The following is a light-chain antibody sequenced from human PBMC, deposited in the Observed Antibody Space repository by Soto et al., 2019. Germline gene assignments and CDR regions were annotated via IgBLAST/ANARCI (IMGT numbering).Light chain of an antibody. Sequence: DIQMTPSPSSLSASVGDRVTITCRASQSISSYLNWYQQKPGKAPKLLIYAASSLQSGVPSRFSGSGSGTDFTLTISSLQPEDFATYYCQRSYSTPITFGQGTRLEIK. J-gene: IGKJ5*01. CDR2: AAS. CDR1: QSISSY. CDR3: QRSYSTPIT. V-gene: IGKV1-39*01.